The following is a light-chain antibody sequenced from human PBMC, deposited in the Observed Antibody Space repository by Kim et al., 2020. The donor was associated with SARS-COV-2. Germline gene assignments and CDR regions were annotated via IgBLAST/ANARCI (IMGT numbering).Light chain of an antibody. CDR3: SSYKSSGYA. CDR2: DVF. J-gene: IGLJ1*01. Sequence: QSALTQPASVSGSPGQSITISCTGTSSDVGGYKYVSWYQQYPGKAPKLMIYDVFKRPSWVSNRFTGSKSGNTASLTISGLQAEDEADYYCSSYKSSGYAFGTGTKVTVL. CDR1: SSDVGGYKY. V-gene: IGLV2-14*03.